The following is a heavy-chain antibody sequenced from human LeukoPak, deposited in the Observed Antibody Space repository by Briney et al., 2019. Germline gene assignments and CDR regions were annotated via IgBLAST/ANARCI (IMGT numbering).Heavy chain of an antibody. CDR3: AKSNSGYWYYFDY. J-gene: IGHJ4*02. CDR1: GFTFSSYW. CDR2: INSDGSST. V-gene: IGHV3-74*01. D-gene: IGHD5-12*01. Sequence: GGSLRLSCAASGFTFSSYWMHWVRQAPGKGLVWVSRINSDGSSTYYADSVKGRFTISRDNSKNTLYLQMNSLRAEDTAVYYCAKSNSGYWYYFDYWGQGTLVTVSS.